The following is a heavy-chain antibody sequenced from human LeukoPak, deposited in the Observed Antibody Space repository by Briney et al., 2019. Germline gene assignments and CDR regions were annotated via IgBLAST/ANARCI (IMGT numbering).Heavy chain of an antibody. Sequence: SETLSLTCAVYGGSFSGYYWSWIRQPPGKGLEWIGEINHSGSTNYNPSLKSRVTISVDTSKNQFSLKLSSVTAADTAVYYCARWKPHSPDGSSWYHQGFDYWGQGTLVTVSS. V-gene: IGHV4-34*01. CDR1: GGSFSGYY. CDR2: INHSGST. CDR3: ARWKPHSPDGSSWYHQGFDY. J-gene: IGHJ4*02. D-gene: IGHD6-13*01.